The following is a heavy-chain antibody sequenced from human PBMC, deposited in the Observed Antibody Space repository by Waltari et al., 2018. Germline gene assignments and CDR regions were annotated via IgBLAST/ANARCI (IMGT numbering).Heavy chain of an antibody. D-gene: IGHD6-13*01. CDR2: INTDWSIT. J-gene: IGHJ4*02. Sequence: EVQLVESGGGLVQPGGSLRLSCAASGFTFSTYWMHWVRQAPGKGLVSVSHINTDWSITNYADSVKGRFTISRDNAKNTLFLQMNSLRAEDTAVYYCVLYSSSFLGDCLGQGTLVTVSS. V-gene: IGHV3-74*01. CDR1: GFTFSTYW. CDR3: VLYSSSFLGDC.